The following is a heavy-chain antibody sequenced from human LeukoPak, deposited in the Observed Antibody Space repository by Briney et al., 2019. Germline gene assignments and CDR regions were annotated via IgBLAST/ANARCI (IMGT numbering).Heavy chain of an antibody. J-gene: IGHJ2*01. CDR1: GGSISSGGYS. CDR3: ARDLGYFDL. V-gene: IGHV4-30-2*01. Sequence: ASETLSLTCAVSGGSISSGGYSWGWIRQPPGKGLEWIGYIYHSGSTYYNPSLKSRVTISVDRSKNQFSLKLSSVTAADTAVYYCARDLGYFDLWGRGTLVTVSS. CDR2: IYHSGST. D-gene: IGHD3-3*01.